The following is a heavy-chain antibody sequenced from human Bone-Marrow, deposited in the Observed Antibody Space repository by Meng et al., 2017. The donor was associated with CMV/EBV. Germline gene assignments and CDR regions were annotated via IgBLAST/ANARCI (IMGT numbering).Heavy chain of an antibody. Sequence: SLKISCAASGFTFDDYAMHWVRQAPGKGLEWVSGISWNSGSIGYADSVKGRFTISRDNAKNSLYLQMNSLRAEDTALYYCAKARVAARYYFDYWGQGTLVTVSS. CDR3: AKARVAARYYFDY. CDR1: GFTFDDYA. V-gene: IGHV3-9*01. J-gene: IGHJ4*02. D-gene: IGHD2-15*01. CDR2: ISWNSGSI.